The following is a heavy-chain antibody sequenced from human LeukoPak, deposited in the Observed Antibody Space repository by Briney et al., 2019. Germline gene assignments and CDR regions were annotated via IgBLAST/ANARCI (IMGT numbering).Heavy chain of an antibody. D-gene: IGHD3-16*02. CDR3: ARDPRFPGELSFYFDY. V-gene: IGHV3-30-3*01. CDR1: GFTFSSYA. CDR2: VSYDGSNK. J-gene: IGHJ4*02. Sequence: GGSLRLSCAASGFTFSSYAIHWVRQAPGKGLEWVAVVSYDGSNKYYADSVKGRFTISRDNSKNTLYLQMNSLRAEDTAVYYCARDPRFPGELSFYFDYWGQGTLVTVSS.